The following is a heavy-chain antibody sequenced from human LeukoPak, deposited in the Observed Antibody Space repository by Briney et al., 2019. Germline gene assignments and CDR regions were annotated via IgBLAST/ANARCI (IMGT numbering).Heavy chain of an antibody. J-gene: IGHJ6*03. D-gene: IGHD7-27*01. V-gene: IGHV4-59*01. CDR1: GGSISSYY. CDR2: IYYSGST. CDR3: ARVLLPNWGYYYYYMDV. Sequence: SETLSLTCTVSGGSISSYYWSWIRQPPGKGLEWIGYIYYSGSTNYNPSLKSRVTISVDTSKNQFSLKLSSVTAADTAVYYCARVLLPNWGYYYYYMDVWGKGTTVTVSS.